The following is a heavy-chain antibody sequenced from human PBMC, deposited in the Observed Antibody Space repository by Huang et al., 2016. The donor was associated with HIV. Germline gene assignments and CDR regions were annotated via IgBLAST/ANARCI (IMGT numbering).Heavy chain of an antibody. D-gene: IGHD3-3*01. CDR3: AKDADTSGYDVLGPFGS. CDR2: ITDGINNR. CDR1: GFTFSSYA. V-gene: IGHV3-23*01. Sequence: EVLLLESGGDLVQPGGSLRLSCVASGFTFSSYAMSGVRQAPGKGLEWVSGITDGINNRYYAHSVKGRFAVSRDDSTNTLYLQMNSLRAEDTAVYYCAKDADTSGYDVLGPFGSWGQGTLVTVSS. J-gene: IGHJ4*02.